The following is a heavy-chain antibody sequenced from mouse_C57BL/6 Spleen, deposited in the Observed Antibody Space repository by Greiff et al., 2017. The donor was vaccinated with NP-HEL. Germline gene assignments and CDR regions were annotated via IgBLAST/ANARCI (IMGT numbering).Heavy chain of an antibody. CDR3: ARYGGYGYFDV. Sequence: VQLQQSGGGLVQPGGSLSLSCAASGFTFTDYYMSWVRQPPGKALEWLGFIRNKANGYTTEYSASVKGRFTISRDNSQSILYLQMNALRAEDSATYYCARYGGYGYFDVWGTGTTVTVSS. CDR1: GFTFTDYY. CDR2: IRNKANGYTT. J-gene: IGHJ1*03. V-gene: IGHV7-3*01.